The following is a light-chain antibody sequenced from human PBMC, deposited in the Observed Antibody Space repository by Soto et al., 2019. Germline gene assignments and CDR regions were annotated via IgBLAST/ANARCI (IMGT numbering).Light chain of an antibody. CDR2: GAS. CDR1: QSINNN. Sequence: EIVMTQSPATLSVSPGERATLSCRASQSINNNLAWYQQKPGQAPSLLIYGASTRATGIPARFSGSGSGTEFTLTISSLQSEDFAVYYCQQYNNWPPWTFGQGTKVDIK. CDR3: QQYNNWPPWT. V-gene: IGKV3-15*01. J-gene: IGKJ1*01.